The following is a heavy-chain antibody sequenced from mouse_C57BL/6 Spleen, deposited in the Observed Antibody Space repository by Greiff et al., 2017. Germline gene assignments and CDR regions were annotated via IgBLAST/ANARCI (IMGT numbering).Heavy chain of an antibody. CDR3: TRPLSLYAMDY. CDR1: GYTFTDYE. V-gene: IGHV1-15*01. Sequence: QVQLQQSGAELVRPGASVTLSCKASGYTFTDYEMHWVKQTPVHGLEWIGAIDPETGGTAYNQKFKGKAILTADESSSTAYMELRSLTSEDSAVYYCTRPLSLYAMDYWGQGTSVTVSS. J-gene: IGHJ4*01. CDR2: IDPETGGT. D-gene: IGHD6-5*01.